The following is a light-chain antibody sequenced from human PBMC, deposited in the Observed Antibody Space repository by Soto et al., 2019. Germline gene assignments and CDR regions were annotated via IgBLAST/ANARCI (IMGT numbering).Light chain of an antibody. V-gene: IGLV2-23*02. CDR3: CSYAGSSTPFV. CDR2: EVS. Sequence: QSVLTTPASVSGSPGQSITISCTGTSSDVGSYNLVSWYQQHPGKAPKLMIYEVSKRPSGVSNRFSGSKSGNTASLTISGLQAEDEADYYCCSYAGSSTPFVFGTGTKVTVL. CDR1: SSDVGSYNL. J-gene: IGLJ1*01.